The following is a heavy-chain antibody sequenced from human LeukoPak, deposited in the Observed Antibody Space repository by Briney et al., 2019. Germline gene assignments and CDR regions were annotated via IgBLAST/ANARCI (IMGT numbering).Heavy chain of an antibody. J-gene: IGHJ4*02. CDR1: GGSISSGSYY. Sequence: SETLSPTCTVSGGSISSGSYYWSWIRQPAGKGLEWIGRIYTSGSTNYNPSPKSRVTISVDTSKNQFSLKLSSVTAADTAVYYCARDALIAAALDYWGQGTLVTVSS. CDR2: IYTSGST. V-gene: IGHV4-61*02. D-gene: IGHD6-13*01. CDR3: ARDALIAAALDY.